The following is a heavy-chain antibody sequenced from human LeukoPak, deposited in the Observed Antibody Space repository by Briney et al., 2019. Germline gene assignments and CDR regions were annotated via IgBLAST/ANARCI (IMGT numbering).Heavy chain of an antibody. Sequence: GGSLRLSCAASGFTFSSYWMSWVRQAPGKGLEWVANIKQDGSEKYYVDSVKGRFTISRDNAKNSLYLQMNSLRAEDTAVYYCARYEGGSSSWYGWFDPWGQGTLVTVSS. CDR1: GFTFSSYW. V-gene: IGHV3-7*01. CDR3: ARYEGGSSSWYGWFDP. CDR2: IKQDGSEK. D-gene: IGHD6-13*01. J-gene: IGHJ5*02.